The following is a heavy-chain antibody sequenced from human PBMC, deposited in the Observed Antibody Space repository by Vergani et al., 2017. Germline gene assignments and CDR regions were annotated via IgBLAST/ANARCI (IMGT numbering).Heavy chain of an antibody. V-gene: IGHV1-18*01. CDR1: GYTFTSYG. J-gene: IGHJ4*02. CDR3: AGEARDGPYGSGSYYNDGADY. Sequence: QVQLVQSGAEVKKPGASVKVSCKASGYTFTSYGISWVRQAPGQGLEWMGWISAYNGNTNYAQKLQGRVTMTTDTSTSTAYMELRSLRSDVTAVYYCAGEARDGPYGSGSYYNDGADYWGQGTLVTVSS. CDR2: ISAYNGNT. D-gene: IGHD3-10*01.